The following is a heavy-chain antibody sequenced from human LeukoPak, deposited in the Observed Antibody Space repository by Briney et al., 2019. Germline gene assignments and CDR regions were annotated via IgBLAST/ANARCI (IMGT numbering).Heavy chain of an antibody. CDR3: AKAPYLSSGS. CDR2: INHSGST. Sequence: PSETLSLTCAVYGGSFRDYYWSWIRQPPGKGLEWIGEINHSGSTNYNPSLKSRVTISLDTSKNKVSLKLTSVTAADTAVYYCAKAPYLSSGSWGQGILVAVSS. D-gene: IGHD3-22*01. V-gene: IGHV4-34*01. J-gene: IGHJ3*01. CDR1: GGSFRDYY.